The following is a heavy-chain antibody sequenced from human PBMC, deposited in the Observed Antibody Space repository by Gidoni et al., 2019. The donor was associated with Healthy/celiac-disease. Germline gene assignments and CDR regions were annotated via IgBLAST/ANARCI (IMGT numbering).Heavy chain of an antibody. CDR3: ARDRGYYYGSGSYYPGGFDY. V-gene: IGHV3-30-3*01. CDR2: ISYDGSNK. Sequence: KGLEWVAVISYDGSNKYYADSVKGRFTISRDNSKNTLYLQMNSLRAEDTAVYYCARDRGYYYGSGSYYPGGFDYWGQGTLVTVSS. J-gene: IGHJ4*02. D-gene: IGHD3-10*01.